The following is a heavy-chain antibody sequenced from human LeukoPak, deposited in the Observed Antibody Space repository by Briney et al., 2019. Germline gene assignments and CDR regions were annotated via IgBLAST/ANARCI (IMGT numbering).Heavy chain of an antibody. CDR3: ARRGTDASFSFFDV. J-gene: IGHJ3*01. D-gene: IGHD1-1*01. CDR2: SSGDTTYI. CDR1: GYTFSSYT. V-gene: IGHV3-21*01. Sequence: PGGSLRLSCAASGYTFSSYTMHWVRQIPGGRPEGVSSSSGDTTYIYYADSIKGRFTISRDNTNTSLFLQMNSLRAEDTATYFCARRGTDASFSFFDVWGQGTMVTVSS.